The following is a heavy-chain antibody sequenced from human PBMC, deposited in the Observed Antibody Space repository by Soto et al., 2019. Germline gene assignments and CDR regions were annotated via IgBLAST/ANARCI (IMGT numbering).Heavy chain of an antibody. D-gene: IGHD3-9*01. CDR1: GYTFINYY. J-gene: IGHJ5*02. Sequence: ASVKVSCKTSGYTFINYYLHWVRQAPGQGLEWMGWINPNSGSTNYAQKFQGRVTMTRDTSISTAYMELTSLTSDDTAVYFCARDFERSAIGPWGQGTSVTVSS. CDR2: INPNSGST. V-gene: IGHV1-2*02. CDR3: ARDFERSAIGP.